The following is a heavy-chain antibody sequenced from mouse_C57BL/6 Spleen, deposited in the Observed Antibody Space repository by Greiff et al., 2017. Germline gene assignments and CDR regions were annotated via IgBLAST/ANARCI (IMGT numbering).Heavy chain of an antibody. CDR3: VRHKYSNYDAMDY. CDR1: GFSFNTYA. V-gene: IGHV10-1*01. D-gene: IGHD2-5*01. CDR2: IRSKSNNYAT. Sequence: DVKLVESGGGLVQPKGSLKLSCAASGFSFNTYAMNWVRQAPGKGLEWVARIRSKSNNYATYYADSVKDRFTISRDDSESMLYLQMNNLKTEDTAMYYCVRHKYSNYDAMDYWGQGTSVTVSS. J-gene: IGHJ4*01.